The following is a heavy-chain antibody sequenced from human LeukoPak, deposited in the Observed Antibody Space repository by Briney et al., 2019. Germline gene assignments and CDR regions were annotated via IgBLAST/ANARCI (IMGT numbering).Heavy chain of an antibody. CDR1: GFTFSDYY. CDR3: ARSIVYGDPAY. CDR2: ISGSGTDI. D-gene: IGHD4-17*01. V-gene: IGHV3-11*04. J-gene: IGHJ4*02. Sequence: PGGSLRLSCEASGFTFSDYYMTWMRQAPGKGLEWVSYISGSGTDILYADSVKGRFTMSRDNAKNSLYLQMNSLRAEDTAVYYCARSIVYGDPAYWGQGTLVTVSS.